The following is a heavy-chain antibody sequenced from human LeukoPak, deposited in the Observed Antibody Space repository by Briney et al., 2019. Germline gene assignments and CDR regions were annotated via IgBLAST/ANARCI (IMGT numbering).Heavy chain of an antibody. CDR3: ARDLSSWEFDY. CDR1: GFTFSSYW. J-gene: IGHJ4*02. CDR2: INSDGTST. D-gene: IGHD2-2*01. Sequence: PGGSLRLSCAASGFTFSSYWMHWVRQAPGKGLVWVSRINSDGTSTSYADSVKGRFTVSRDNAKNTLYLQMNSLRAEDTAVYYCARDLSSWEFDYWGQGTLVTVSS. V-gene: IGHV3-74*01.